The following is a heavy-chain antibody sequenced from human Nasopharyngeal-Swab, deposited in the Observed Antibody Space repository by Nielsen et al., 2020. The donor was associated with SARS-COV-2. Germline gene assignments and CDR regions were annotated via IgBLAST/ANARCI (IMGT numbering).Heavy chain of an antibody. CDR1: RYTLPELS. V-gene: IGHV1-24*01. D-gene: IGHD6-19*01. CDR3: ATGVAVAGTPDYYYYFYGMDV. J-gene: IGHJ6*02. Sequence: ASVKVSCQVSRYTLPELSMHWVRQAPGKGLEWMGGFYPEDGETNYAQKFQGRVTMTEDTSTDTAYMELSSLRSEDTAVYYCATGVAVAGTPDYYYYFYGMDVWGQGTTVTVSS. CDR2: FYPEDGET.